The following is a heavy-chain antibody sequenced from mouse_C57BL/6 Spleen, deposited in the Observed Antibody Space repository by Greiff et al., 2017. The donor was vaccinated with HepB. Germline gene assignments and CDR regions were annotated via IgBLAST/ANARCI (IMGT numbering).Heavy chain of an antibody. J-gene: IGHJ4*01. Sequence: EVKLMESGAELVKPGASVKLSCTASGFNIKDYYMHWVKQRTEQGLEWIGRIDPEDGETKYAPKFQGKATITADTSSNTAYLQLSSLTSEDTAVYYCARYPPTGVYAMDYWGQGTSVTVSS. V-gene: IGHV14-2*01. CDR3: ARYPPTGVYAMDY. CDR2: IDPEDGET. D-gene: IGHD2-10*01. CDR1: GFNIKDYY.